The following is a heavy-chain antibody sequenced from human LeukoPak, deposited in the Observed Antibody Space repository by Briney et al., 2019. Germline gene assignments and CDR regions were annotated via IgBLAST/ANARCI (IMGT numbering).Heavy chain of an antibody. D-gene: IGHD3-22*01. Sequence: PGGSLRLSCAASGFTFSSYEMSWVRQAPGKGLEWVSAISGSSGNTYYADSVKGRFTISRDNSKNTLYVQMNSLRAEDTAVYYCAKDPPYYYDSSGYGGGAFDIWGQGTMVTVSS. V-gene: IGHV3-23*01. CDR3: AKDPPYYYDSSGYGGGAFDI. J-gene: IGHJ3*02. CDR1: GFTFSSYE. CDR2: ISGSSGNT.